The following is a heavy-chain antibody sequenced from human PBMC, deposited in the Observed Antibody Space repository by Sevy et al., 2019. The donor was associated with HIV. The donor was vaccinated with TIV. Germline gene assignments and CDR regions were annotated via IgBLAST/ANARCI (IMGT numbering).Heavy chain of an antibody. CDR2: INHSGST. Sequence: SETLSLTCAVYVGSFSGYYWTWIRQSPGKGLEWIGEINHSGSTNYNPSLKSRVTISVDTSKNQFSLRLTSVTAADTAGYYCARGGEGVLPSPVIGLAPWRKYWYFDLWGRGTLVTVSS. CDR1: VGSFSGYY. D-gene: IGHD3-10*01. J-gene: IGHJ2*01. V-gene: IGHV4-34*01. CDR3: ARGGEGVLPSPVIGLAPWRKYWYFDL.